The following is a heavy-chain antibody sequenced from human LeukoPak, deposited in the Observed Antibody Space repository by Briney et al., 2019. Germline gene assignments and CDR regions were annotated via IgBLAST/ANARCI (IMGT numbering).Heavy chain of an antibody. CDR1: GYTFTSYD. CDR3: ARDRAPYGDYDGIYYYYGMDV. V-gene: IGHV1-8*01. J-gene: IGHJ6*02. D-gene: IGHD4-17*01. Sequence: ASVKVSCKASGYTFTSYDINWARQATGQGLEWMGWMNPNSGNTGYAQKFQGRVTMTRNTSISTAYMELSSLRSEDTAVYYCARDRAPYGDYDGIYYYYGMDVWGQGTTVTVSS. CDR2: MNPNSGNT.